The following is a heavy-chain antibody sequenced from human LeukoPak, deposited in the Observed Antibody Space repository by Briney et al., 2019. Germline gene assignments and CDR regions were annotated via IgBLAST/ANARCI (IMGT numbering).Heavy chain of an antibody. CDR2: ISGYDGDT. J-gene: IGHJ4*02. V-gene: IGHV1-18*01. CDR3: ARGGRRSGYTESDY. Sequence: ASVKVSCKASGYTLSNYGISWVRQAPGQGLEWVGWISGYDGDTTYAQNLQGRVAMTTDTSTSSAYMELRSLRSDDTAVYFCARGGRRSGYTESDYWSQGTLVTVSS. D-gene: IGHD3-16*02. CDR1: GYTLSNYG.